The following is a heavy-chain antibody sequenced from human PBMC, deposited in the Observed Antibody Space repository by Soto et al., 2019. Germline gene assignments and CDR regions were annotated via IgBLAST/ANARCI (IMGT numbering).Heavy chain of an antibody. CDR3: ARVSRP. CDR2: IHYSGNT. Sequence: PSETLSLTCTVSGGSVGSGTYYWSWIRQPPGKGLEWIGYIHYSGNTNYNPSLKSRVTMSVDMPKNQFSVKLSSVTAADTAVYYCARVSRPWSQGPLVTVSS. J-gene: IGHJ5*02. CDR1: GGSVGSGTYY. V-gene: IGHV4-61*01.